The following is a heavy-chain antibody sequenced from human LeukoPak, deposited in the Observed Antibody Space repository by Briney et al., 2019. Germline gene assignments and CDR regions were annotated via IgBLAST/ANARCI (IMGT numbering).Heavy chain of an antibody. D-gene: IGHD1-14*01. V-gene: IGHV3-74*01. Sequence: GGSLRLSCAASGFTFSSYWRHWVPQAPGKGLVWVSRINTNGSSTTYADSVKGRFTISRDNAKNTLYLQMNSLRAGDTAVYYCASSKGGNLAFDYWGQGTLVTVSS. J-gene: IGHJ4*02. CDR2: INTNGSST. CDR1: GFTFSSYW. CDR3: ASSKGGNLAFDY.